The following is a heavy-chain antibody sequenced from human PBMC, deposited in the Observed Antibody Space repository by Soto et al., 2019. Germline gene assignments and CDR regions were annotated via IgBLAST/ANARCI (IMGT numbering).Heavy chain of an antibody. J-gene: IGHJ5*02. D-gene: IGHD2-21*01. Sequence: EVQLVESGGGLVKPGGSLRLSCAASGFTFNTYDMNWVRQAPGKGLEWVSSITTSSASIYHADSLKGRITISRDNAKNSLFLQMETLRAEHTVVYYWVTTGTARLLRHTWVATCGQGTLVTVSS. CDR2: ITTSSASI. CDR3: VTTGTARLLRHTWVAT. CDR1: GFTFNTYD. V-gene: IGHV3-21*01.